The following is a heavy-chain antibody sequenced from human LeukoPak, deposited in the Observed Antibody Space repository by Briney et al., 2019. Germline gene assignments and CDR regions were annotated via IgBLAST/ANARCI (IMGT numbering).Heavy chain of an antibody. CDR1: GFTFSSYW. CDR2: IKQDGSEK. D-gene: IGHD3-10*01. CDR3: AREGLLWFGELVLVDY. J-gene: IGHJ4*02. V-gene: IGHV3-7*03. Sequence: GGSLRLSCAASGFTFSSYWMSWVRQAPGKGLEWVANIKQDGSEKYYVDSVKGRFTISRDNAKNSLYLQMNSLRAEDTAVYYCAREGLLWFGELVLVDYWGQGTLVTVSS.